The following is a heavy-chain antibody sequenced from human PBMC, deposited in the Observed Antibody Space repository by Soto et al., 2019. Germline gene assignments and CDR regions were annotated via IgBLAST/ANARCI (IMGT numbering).Heavy chain of an antibody. V-gene: IGHV3-13*01. CDR1: GFTFSSYD. D-gene: IGHD5-12*01. Sequence: GSLRLSCAASGFTFSSYDMHWVRQATGKGLEWVSAIGTAGDTYYPGSVKGRFTISRENAKNSLYLQMNSLRAEDTAVYYCARSSGGKPDLLWLRSPYYYYGMDVWGQGTKVTVSS. CDR3: ARSSGGKPDLLWLRSPYYYYGMDV. J-gene: IGHJ6*02. CDR2: IGTAGDT.